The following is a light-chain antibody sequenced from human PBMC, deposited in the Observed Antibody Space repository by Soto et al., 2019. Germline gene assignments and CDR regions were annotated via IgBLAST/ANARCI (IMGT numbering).Light chain of an antibody. CDR3: QQRSNWPSMT. V-gene: IGKV3-11*01. CDR1: QSVSSY. CDR2: DAS. J-gene: IGKJ1*01. Sequence: EIVLTQSPATLSLSPGERATLSCRASQSVSSYLAWYQQKPGQAPRLLIYDASNRATGIPARFSGSGSGTDFTLTISSLEPEDFAVYYCQQRSNWPSMTLGQGTKVEIK.